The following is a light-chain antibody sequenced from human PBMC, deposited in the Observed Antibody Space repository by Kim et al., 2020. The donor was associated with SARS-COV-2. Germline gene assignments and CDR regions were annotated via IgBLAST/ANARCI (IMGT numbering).Light chain of an antibody. J-gene: IGKJ4*01. V-gene: IGKV1-9*01. Sequence: ASVVDRVIITCRASQGISSYLTWYQQKPGKAPKLLIYAASTLQSGVPSRFSGSESGTAFTLTISSLQPEDFATYYCQQLNSYPPTFGGGTKVDIK. CDR2: AAS. CDR1: QGISSY. CDR3: QQLNSYPPT.